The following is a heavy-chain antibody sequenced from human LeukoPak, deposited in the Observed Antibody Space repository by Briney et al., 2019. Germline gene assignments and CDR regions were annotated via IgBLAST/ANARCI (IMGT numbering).Heavy chain of an antibody. CDR3: ARDPKGATPLDY. D-gene: IGHD1-26*01. CDR1: GYIFTSYG. J-gene: IGHJ4*02. Sequence: ASVKVSCKASGYIFTSYGFAWVRQAPGQGLEWMGWISALNGNTNYAQKFQGRVTMTTDTSTSTAYMELRSLTSDDTAMYYCARDPKGATPLDYWGQGTLVTVSS. CDR2: ISALNGNT. V-gene: IGHV1-18*01.